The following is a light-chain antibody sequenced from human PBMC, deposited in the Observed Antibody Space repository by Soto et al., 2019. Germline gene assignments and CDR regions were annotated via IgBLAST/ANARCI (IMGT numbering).Light chain of an antibody. V-gene: IGKV3-20*01. Sequence: IVLTQSPGTLSLSPGETATLSCRASQTVSSTYLARYQHKPGRAPRLLIDGASSRAAGIPDRFSGSGSGTDFTLTISRLEPEDLAVYYCQQYDYLVTFGQVTKVDIK. CDR2: GAS. J-gene: IGKJ1*01. CDR3: QQYDYLVT. CDR1: QTVSSTY.